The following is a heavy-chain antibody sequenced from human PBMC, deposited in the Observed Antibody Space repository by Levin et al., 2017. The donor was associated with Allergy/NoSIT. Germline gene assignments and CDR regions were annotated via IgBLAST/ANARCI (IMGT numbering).Heavy chain of an antibody. D-gene: IGHD7-27*01. CDR1: GFTFSSYS. CDR2: ISSSSSYI. J-gene: IGHJ4*02. Sequence: GESLKISCAASGFTFSSYSMNWVRQAPGKGLEWVSSISSSSSYIYYADSVKGRFTISRDNAKNSLYLQMNSLRAEDTAVYYCARYNWGSRYYFDYWGQGTLVTVSS. V-gene: IGHV3-21*01. CDR3: ARYNWGSRYYFDY.